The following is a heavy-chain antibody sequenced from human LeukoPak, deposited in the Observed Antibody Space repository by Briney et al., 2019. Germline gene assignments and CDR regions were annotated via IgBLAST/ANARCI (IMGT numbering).Heavy chain of an antibody. V-gene: IGHV4-59*01. J-gene: IGHJ5*02. CDR2: IYYSGST. CDR3: ARTSGPAAILT. D-gene: IGHD2-2*02. Sequence: SETLSLTCTVSGGSISSYYWSWIRQPPGKGLERIGYIYYSGSTNYNPSLKSRVTISVDTSKNQFSLKLSSVTAADTAVYYCARTSGPAAILTWGQGTLVTVSS. CDR1: GGSISSYY.